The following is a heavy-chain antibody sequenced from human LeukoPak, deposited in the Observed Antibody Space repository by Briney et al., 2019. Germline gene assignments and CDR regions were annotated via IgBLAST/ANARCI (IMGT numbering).Heavy chain of an antibody. CDR1: GGSISSGDYY. CDR2: IYYSGST. Sequence: PSETLSLTCTVSGGSISSGDYYWSWIRQPPGKGLEWIGHIYYSGSTYYNPSLESRVTISVDTSKNQFSLKLSSVTAADTAVYYCARADYLYYYYYGMDIWGKGTTVTVSS. V-gene: IGHV4-30-4*01. CDR3: ARADYLYYYYYGMDI. J-gene: IGHJ6*04. D-gene: IGHD4-11*01.